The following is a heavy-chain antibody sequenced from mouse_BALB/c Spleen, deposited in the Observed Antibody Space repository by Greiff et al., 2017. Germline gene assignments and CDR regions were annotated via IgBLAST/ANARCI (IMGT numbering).Heavy chain of an antibody. CDR2: IYPGNVNT. V-gene: IGHV1S56*01. Sequence: QVQLKESGPELVKPGASVRISCKASGYTFTSYYIHWVKQRPGQGLEWIGWIYPGNVNTKYNEKFKGKATLTADKSSSTAYMQLSSLTSEDSAVYFCARGAYFDVWGAGTTVTVSS. J-gene: IGHJ1*01. CDR3: ARGAYFDV. CDR1: GYTFTSYY.